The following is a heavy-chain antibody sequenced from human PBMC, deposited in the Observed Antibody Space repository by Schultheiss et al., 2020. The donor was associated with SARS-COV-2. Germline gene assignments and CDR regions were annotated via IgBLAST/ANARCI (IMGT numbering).Heavy chain of an antibody. CDR2: ISYDGSNK. CDR1: GFTFSSYA. J-gene: IGHJ6*02. D-gene: IGHD3-10*01. CDR3: ARVGGRGGDYYYYYGMDV. Sequence: GESLKISCAASGFTFSSYAMHWVRQAPGKGLEWVAVISYDGSNKYYADSVKGRFTISRDNSKNTLFLQMNSLRAEDTAVYYCARVGGRGGDYYYYYGMDVWGQGTTVTVSS. V-gene: IGHV3-30-3*01.